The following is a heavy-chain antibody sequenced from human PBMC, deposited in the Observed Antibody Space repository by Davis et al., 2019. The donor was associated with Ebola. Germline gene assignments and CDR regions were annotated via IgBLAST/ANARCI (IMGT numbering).Heavy chain of an antibody. CDR2: IIPIFGTA. J-gene: IGHJ4*02. V-gene: IGHV1-69*13. Sequence: SVKVSCKASGGTFSSYTISWVRQAPGQGLEWMGGIIPIFGTANYAQKFQGRVTITADESTSTAYMELSSLRSEDTAVYYCAKALYFGVVVHYFDYWGQGTLVTVSS. D-gene: IGHD3-3*01. CDR3: AKALYFGVVVHYFDY. CDR1: GGTFSSYT.